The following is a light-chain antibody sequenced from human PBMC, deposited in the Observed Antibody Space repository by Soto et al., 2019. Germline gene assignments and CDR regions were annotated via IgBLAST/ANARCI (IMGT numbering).Light chain of an antibody. V-gene: IGKV1-5*01. J-gene: IGKJ1*01. CDR1: QSISSH. CDR2: DAS. CDR3: QQYNSYSWT. Sequence: DIQMTQSPSSLSASVGDRVTITCRASQSISSHLNWYQQKPGKAPKLLIYDASSLESGVPSRFSGSGSGTEFTLTISSLQPDDFATYYCQQYNSYSWTFGQGTKVDIK.